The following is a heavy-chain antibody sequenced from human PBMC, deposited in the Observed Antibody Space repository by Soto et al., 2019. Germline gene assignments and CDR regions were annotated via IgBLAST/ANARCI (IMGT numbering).Heavy chain of an antibody. J-gene: IGHJ4*02. CDR2: INHSGST. CDR3: ARGCGRNFDY. D-gene: IGHD2-21*01. CDR1: GGSFSGYY. Sequence: SETLSLTCAVYGGSFSGYYWSWIRQPPGKGLEWIGEINHSGSTNYNPSLKSRVTISVDTSKNQFSLKLSSVTAADTAVYYCARGCGRNFDYWGQGTLVTVS. V-gene: IGHV4-34*01.